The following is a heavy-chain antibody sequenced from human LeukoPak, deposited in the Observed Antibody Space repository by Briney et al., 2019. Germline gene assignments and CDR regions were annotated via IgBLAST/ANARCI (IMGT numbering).Heavy chain of an antibody. Sequence: QTAGSLRLSCAPYGFTFSTAWMTWLRQAPGKGLEWLGNINQGGSVTNYVDPVKGRFSISTDNAKNTMYLQMSSLRVEDTAVYYCARDHHSGALDYWGQGTLVSV. CDR2: INQGGSVT. V-gene: IGHV3-7*01. CDR1: GFTFSTAW. CDR3: ARDHHSGALDY. J-gene: IGHJ4*02. D-gene: IGHD1-26*01.